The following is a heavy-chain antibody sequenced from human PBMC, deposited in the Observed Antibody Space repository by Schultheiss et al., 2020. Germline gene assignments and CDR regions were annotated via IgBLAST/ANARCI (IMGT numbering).Heavy chain of an antibody. CDR1: GGSFSGYY. J-gene: IGHJ4*02. Sequence: SETLSLTCAVYGGSFSGYYWSWIRQPPGKGLEWIGEINHSGSTNYNPSLKSRVTISVDTSKNQFSLKLSSVTAADTAVYYCARSPVGGDSNYYFDTGAREPWSPSPQ. V-gene: IGHV4-34*01. CDR3: ARSPVGGDSNYYFDT. CDR2: INHSGST. D-gene: IGHD2-21*01.